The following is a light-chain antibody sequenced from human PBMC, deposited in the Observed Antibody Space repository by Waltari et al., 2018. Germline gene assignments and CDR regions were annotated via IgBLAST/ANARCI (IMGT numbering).Light chain of an antibody. CDR3: QVWESSVV. Sequence: SYVLTQPPSVSVAPGQTARITCGGDRIGSKSLHWYQQKPGQAPVLVFFDDSDRPSGISARFSGSISGPTATLTISRVEAGDEADYYCQVWESSVVFGGGTKLTVL. V-gene: IGLV3-21*02. J-gene: IGLJ2*01. CDR1: RIGSKS. CDR2: DDS.